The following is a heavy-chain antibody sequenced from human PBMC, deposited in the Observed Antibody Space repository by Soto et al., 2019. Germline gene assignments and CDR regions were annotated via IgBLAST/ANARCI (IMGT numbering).Heavy chain of an antibody. CDR2: INHSGST. D-gene: IGHD3-3*01. V-gene: IGHV4-34*01. CDR1: VGSFSGYY. J-gene: IGHJ5*02. Sequence: SLTFAVYVGSFSGYYWSWIRQPPGKGLEWIGEINHSGSTNYNPSLKSRVTISVDTSKNQFSLKLSSVTAADTAVYYCAKNVLRFLQTRGWFDPWGKGTLV. CDR3: AKNVLRFLQTRGWFDP.